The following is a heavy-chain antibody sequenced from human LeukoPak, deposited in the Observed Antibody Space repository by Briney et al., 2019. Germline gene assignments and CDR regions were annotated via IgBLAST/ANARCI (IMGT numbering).Heavy chain of an antibody. CDR2: ITGDGNTI. J-gene: IGHJ4*02. CDR3: ARGPYGDYDDSYYFDY. D-gene: IGHD4-17*01. V-gene: IGHV3-23*01. CDR1: GYSFNAYA. Sequence: GGSLRLSCAASGYSFNAYAMSWVRQAPGKGLEWVSSITGDGNTIIYADSVKGRFTVSRDYSKNTLYLQMNSLRAEDTAVYYCARGPYGDYDDSYYFDYWGQGTLVTVSS.